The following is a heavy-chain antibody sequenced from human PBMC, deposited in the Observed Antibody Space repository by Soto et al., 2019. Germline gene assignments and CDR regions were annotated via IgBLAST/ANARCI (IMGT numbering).Heavy chain of an antibody. Sequence: PSETLSLTCAVYGGSFGGHSWTWIRQSPGKGLEWIGDINHSGRVNYSPSLKSRVTISLDTSKNQFSLKLSSVTAADTAVYYCARRGRYSSSGYWYFDLWGRGTLVTVSS. CDR1: GGSFGGHS. J-gene: IGHJ2*01. CDR2: INHSGRV. CDR3: ARRGRYSSSGYWYFDL. D-gene: IGHD6-6*01. V-gene: IGHV4-34*01.